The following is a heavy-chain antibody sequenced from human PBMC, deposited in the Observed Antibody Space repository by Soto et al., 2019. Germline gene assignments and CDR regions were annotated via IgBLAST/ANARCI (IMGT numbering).Heavy chain of an antibody. J-gene: IGHJ1*01. Sequence: QVQLVQSGAEVKKPGSSVKVSCKASGGTFSSYAISWVRQAPGQGLEWMGGIIPIFGTANYAQKFQGRVTXXAXEXXSPAYMERSSLRSEDTAVYYCARDLTVGGERYFQPWGQGTLVTVSS. CDR3: ARDLTVGGERYFQP. CDR1: GGTFSSYA. CDR2: IIPIFGTA. D-gene: IGHD1-26*01. V-gene: IGHV1-69*12.